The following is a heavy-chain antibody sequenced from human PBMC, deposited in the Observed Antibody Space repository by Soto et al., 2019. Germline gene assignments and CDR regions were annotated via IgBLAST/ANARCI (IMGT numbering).Heavy chain of an antibody. CDR2: INHSGST. D-gene: IGHD3-10*01. Sequence: PSETLSLTCAVYGGSFSGYYWSWIRQPPGKGLEWIGEINHSGSTNYNPSLKSRVTISGDTSKNQFSLKLSSVTAADTAVYYCRVDMWSYGLGMDVWGQGTTVTVSS. V-gene: IGHV4-34*01. J-gene: IGHJ6*02. CDR1: GGSFSGYY. CDR3: RVDMWSYGLGMDV.